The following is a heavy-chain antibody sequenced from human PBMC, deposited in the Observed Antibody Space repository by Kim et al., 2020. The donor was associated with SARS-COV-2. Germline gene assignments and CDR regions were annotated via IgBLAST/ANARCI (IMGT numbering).Heavy chain of an antibody. CDR3: ATFPYSSHLVRDY. CDR1: GFTFSSYA. V-gene: IGHV3-23*01. Sequence: GGSLRLSCAASGFTFSSYAMSWVRQAPGKGLEWVSAISGSGGSTYYADSVKGRFTISRDNSKNTLYLQMNSLRAEDTAVYYCATFPYSSHLVRDYWGQGTLVTVSS. D-gene: IGHD6-13*01. J-gene: IGHJ4*02. CDR2: ISGSGGST.